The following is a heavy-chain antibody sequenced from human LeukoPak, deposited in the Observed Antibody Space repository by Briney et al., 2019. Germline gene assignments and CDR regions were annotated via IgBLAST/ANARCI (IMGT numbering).Heavy chain of an antibody. J-gene: IGHJ4*02. V-gene: IGHV3-30*03. CDR2: ISYDGRNN. Sequence: GGSLRLSCAASGFTFSSHSMNWVRQAPGKGLEWVAIISYDGRNNYYADSVKGRFTISRDNSKNTLFLQMNSLRGDDTAVYYCAREYSSGWTSLDYWGQGTLVTVSS. CDR3: AREYSSGWTSLDY. D-gene: IGHD6-19*01. CDR1: GFTFSSHS.